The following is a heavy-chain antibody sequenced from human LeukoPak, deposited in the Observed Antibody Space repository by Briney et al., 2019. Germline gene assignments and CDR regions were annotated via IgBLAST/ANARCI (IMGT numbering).Heavy chain of an antibody. D-gene: IGHD3-22*01. Sequence: SGPGLVKPSETLSLTRTVSDGFVSSYYWSWIRQPAGKGLEWIGRIYSSGSTNYNPSLKSRVTMSVDTSKNQFSLKLSSVTAADTAVYYCALGSPHYYYDSSGYSPFDYWGQGTLVTVSS. V-gene: IGHV4-4*07. CDR3: ALGSPHYYYDSSGYSPFDY. J-gene: IGHJ4*02. CDR2: IYSSGST. CDR1: DGFVSSYY.